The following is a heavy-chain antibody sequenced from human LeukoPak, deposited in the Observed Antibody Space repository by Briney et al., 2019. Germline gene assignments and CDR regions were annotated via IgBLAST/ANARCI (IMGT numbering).Heavy chain of an antibody. V-gene: IGHV3-64*01. CDR1: GFTFSSYA. D-gene: IGHD4-23*01. Sequence: GGSLRLSCAASGFTFSSYAMHWVRQAPGKGLEYVSSICSSGGSTYYAHSVKGIFTLSRENSKNTLSPQMRRLRPDHMAIYFCARDLIVHGCNSGGYYFEYWGQGTLVT. CDR2: ICSSGGST. CDR3: ARDLIVHGCNSGGYYFEY. J-gene: IGHJ4*02.